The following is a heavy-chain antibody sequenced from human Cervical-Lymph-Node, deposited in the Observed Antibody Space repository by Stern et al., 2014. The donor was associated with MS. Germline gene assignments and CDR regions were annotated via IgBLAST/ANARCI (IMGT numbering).Heavy chain of an antibody. Sequence: VQRVQSGAELIRPGESLKISCKGSGFKVSIYWIAWVRQMPGKGLEWMGIIYPGDSETRYSPSFQGQVTMSADKSTSTAYLQWSSLNASDTAMYFCARQTTAWASDVWGQGTLVTVSS. CDR3: ARQTTAWASDV. CDR2: IYPGDSET. J-gene: IGHJ4*02. CDR1: GFKVSIYW. V-gene: IGHV5-51*01. D-gene: IGHD1-14*01.